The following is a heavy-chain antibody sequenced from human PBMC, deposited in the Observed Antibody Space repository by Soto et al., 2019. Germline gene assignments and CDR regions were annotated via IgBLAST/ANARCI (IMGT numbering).Heavy chain of an antibody. Sequence: HPWGSLRLSCAASGFTVSSYAMHWVRQAPGKGLEWVAVISYGGSNKYYADSVKGRFTISRDNSKNTLYLQMNSLRAEDTAVYYCAREYPSPGTIQPLGAFDIWGQGTMVTVSS. CDR1: GFTVSSYA. J-gene: IGHJ3*02. V-gene: IGHV3-30-3*01. D-gene: IGHD5-18*01. CDR2: ISYGGSNK. CDR3: AREYPSPGTIQPLGAFDI.